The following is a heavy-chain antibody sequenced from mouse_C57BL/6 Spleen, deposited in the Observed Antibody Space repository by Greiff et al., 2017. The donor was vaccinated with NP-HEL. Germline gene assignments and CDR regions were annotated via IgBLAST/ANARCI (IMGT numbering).Heavy chain of an antibody. V-gene: IGHV5-12*01. J-gene: IGHJ1*03. Sequence: EVKLVESGGGLVQPGGSLKLSCAASGFTFSDYYMYWVRQTPEKRLEWVAYISNGGGSTYYPDTVKGRFTISRDNAKNTLYLQMSRLKSEDTAMYYCARQGNSWYFDVWGTGTTVTVSS. CDR2: ISNGGGST. CDR1: GFTFSDYY. CDR3: ARQGNSWYFDV. D-gene: IGHD2-1*01.